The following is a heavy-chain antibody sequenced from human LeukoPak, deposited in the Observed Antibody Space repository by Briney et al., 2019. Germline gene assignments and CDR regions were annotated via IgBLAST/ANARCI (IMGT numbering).Heavy chain of an antibody. Sequence: ASVKVSCKASGYTFTGYHMHWVRQATGQGLEWMGWINPNNGNLGYAQKFQGRVTITRNTPISTAYMELSSLTSEDTAVYYCARSDHNSWNAFDIWGQGTMVTVSS. D-gene: IGHD1-26*01. CDR1: GYTFTGYH. V-gene: IGHV1-8*03. CDR2: INPNNGNL. J-gene: IGHJ3*02. CDR3: ARSDHNSWNAFDI.